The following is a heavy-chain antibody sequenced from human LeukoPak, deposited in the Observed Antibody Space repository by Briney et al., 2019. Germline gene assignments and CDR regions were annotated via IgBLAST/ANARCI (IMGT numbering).Heavy chain of an antibody. Sequence: GGSLRLSCAASGFTFSSYAMSWVRQAPGKGLEWVSAISGSGGSTYYADSVKGRFTISRDNSKNTLYLQMNSLRAEDTAVYYCAKGSDIVLMVYAPDAFDIWGQETMVTVSS. CDR1: GFTFSSYA. V-gene: IGHV3-23*01. D-gene: IGHD2-8*01. CDR2: ISGSGGST. J-gene: IGHJ3*02. CDR3: AKGSDIVLMVYAPDAFDI.